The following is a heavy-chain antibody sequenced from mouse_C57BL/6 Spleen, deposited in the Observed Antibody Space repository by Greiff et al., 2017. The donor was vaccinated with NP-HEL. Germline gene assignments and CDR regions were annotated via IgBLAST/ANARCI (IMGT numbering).Heavy chain of an antibody. Sequence: EVQLQQSGPELVKPGASVKMSCKASGYTFTDYNMHWVKQSHGKSLEWIGYINPNNGGTSYNQKFKGKATLTVNKSSSTAYMELRSLTSEDSAVYYCARGGFTTVVPSYWGQGTTLTVSS. J-gene: IGHJ2*01. CDR1: GYTFTDYN. D-gene: IGHD1-1*01. CDR3: ARGGFTTVVPSY. CDR2: INPNNGGT. V-gene: IGHV1-22*01.